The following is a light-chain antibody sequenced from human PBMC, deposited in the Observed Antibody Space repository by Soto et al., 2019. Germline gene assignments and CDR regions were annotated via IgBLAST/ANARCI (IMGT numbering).Light chain of an antibody. V-gene: IGLV2-14*01. CDR2: EVS. CDR3: SSYTSSSTLV. CDR1: SSDVGGYNY. Sequence: QSALTQPASVSGSPGQSITISCTGTSSDVGGYNYVSWYQQHPGKAPKLMIYEVSNRPSGVSNRFSGYKSGNTASLTISGLQDEDEADYYCSSYTSSSTLVFGTGTKVTVL. J-gene: IGLJ1*01.